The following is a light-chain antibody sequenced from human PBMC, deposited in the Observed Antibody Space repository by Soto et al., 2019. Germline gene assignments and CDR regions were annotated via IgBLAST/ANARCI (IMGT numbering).Light chain of an antibody. CDR2: DAS. CDR1: QGVSSSY. J-gene: IGKJ2*01. Sequence: EIVLTQSPATLSLSPGERATLSCGASQGVSSSYLAWYQQKPGLAPRLLIYDASSRATGIPDRFSGSESGTDFTLTISRLEPEDFAVYYCQQYGTSPYTFGQGTKLEIK. CDR3: QQYGTSPYT. V-gene: IGKV3D-20*01.